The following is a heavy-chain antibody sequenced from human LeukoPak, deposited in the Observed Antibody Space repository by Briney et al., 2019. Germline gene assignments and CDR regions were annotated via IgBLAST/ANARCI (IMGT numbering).Heavy chain of an antibody. J-gene: IGHJ6*02. CDR1: GGSISSGGYS. Sequence: SQTLSLTCAVSGGSISSGGYSWSWIRQPPGKGLEWIGYIYHSGSTYYNPSLKSRVTISVDRSKNQFSLKLSSVTAADTAVYYCARADPVYYGMDVWGQGTTVIVSS. V-gene: IGHV4-30-2*01. CDR3: ARADPVYYGMDV. CDR2: IYHSGST.